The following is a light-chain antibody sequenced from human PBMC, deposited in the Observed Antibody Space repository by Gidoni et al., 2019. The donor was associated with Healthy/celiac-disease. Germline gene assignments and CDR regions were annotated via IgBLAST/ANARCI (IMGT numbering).Light chain of an antibody. V-gene: IGKV3-15*01. CDR3: QQYNNWPRT. J-gene: IGKJ1*01. Sequence: DIVMPQSPATLSVSPGERATLSCRASQSVSSNLAWYQQKPGQAPRLLIYGSSTRATGIPARFSGSGSGTEFTLTISSLQSEDFAVYYCQQYNNWPRTFGQGTKVEIK. CDR2: GSS. CDR1: QSVSSN.